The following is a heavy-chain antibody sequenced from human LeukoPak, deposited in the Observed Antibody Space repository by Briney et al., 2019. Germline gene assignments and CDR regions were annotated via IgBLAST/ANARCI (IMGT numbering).Heavy chain of an antibody. CDR3: AGKPNALYYFDY. CDR1: GGSISSHY. D-gene: IGHD2/OR15-2a*01. J-gene: IGHJ4*02. V-gene: IGHV4-59*04. Sequence: SETLSLTCTVSGGSISSHYWTWIRQSPVKELEWIGDISNSGITYYNPSLKSRVTMSVDTSKHQFSLNLNSVTAADTAVYYCAGKPNALYYFDYWGQGSLVTVSS. CDR2: ISNSGIT.